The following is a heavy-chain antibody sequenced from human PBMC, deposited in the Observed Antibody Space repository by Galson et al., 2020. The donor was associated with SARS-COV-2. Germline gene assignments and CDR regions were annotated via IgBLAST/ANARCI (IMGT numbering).Heavy chain of an antibody. D-gene: IGHD2-2*01. CDR2: ISSISGTI. Sequence: GGSLRLSCAASGFTFSSYGMNWVRQAPGKGLEWVSYISSISGTIDYADSVKGRFTVSRDNGKNSLYLQMISLRDDDTAVYYCAREGYCSSNSCNLDAFDIWGQGTMVTVSS. CDR1: GFTFSSYG. CDR3: AREGYCSSNSCNLDAFDI. J-gene: IGHJ3*02. V-gene: IGHV3-48*02.